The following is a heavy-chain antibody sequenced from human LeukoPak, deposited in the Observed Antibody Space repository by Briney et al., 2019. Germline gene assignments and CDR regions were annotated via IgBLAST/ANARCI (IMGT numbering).Heavy chain of an antibody. CDR3: ARDSNNSVDY. CDR2: IHPSGGAT. CDR1: GGTFTSYY. J-gene: IGHJ4*02. D-gene: IGHD1/OR15-1a*01. V-gene: IGHV1-46*01. Sequence: ASVKVSCKASGGTFTSYYIHWVRQAPGQGLEWMGIIHPSGGATTNAQKFQGRVTMTRDTSTSTVYMEVSSLTSEDTAVYYCARDSNNSVDYWGQGTLVTVSS.